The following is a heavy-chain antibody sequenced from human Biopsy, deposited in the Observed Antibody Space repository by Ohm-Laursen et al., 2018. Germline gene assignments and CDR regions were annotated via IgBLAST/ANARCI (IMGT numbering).Heavy chain of an antibody. Sequence: SLRLSCAASGVTLSGYSMNWVRQAPGKGLEWVSHIDVSEDNTYYADSVRGRFTIPRDNSRKMVHLQINSLRADDTAVYYCVKHWGGYNFDSWGQGTLVTVSS. V-gene: IGHV3-23*01. CDR2: IDVSEDNT. D-gene: IGHD7-27*01. J-gene: IGHJ4*01. CDR1: GVTLSGYS. CDR3: VKHWGGYNFDS.